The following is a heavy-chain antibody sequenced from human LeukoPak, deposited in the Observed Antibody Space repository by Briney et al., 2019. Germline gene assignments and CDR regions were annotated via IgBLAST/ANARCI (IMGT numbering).Heavy chain of an antibody. CDR3: ARATRIGGACDY. V-gene: IGHV4-59*01. J-gene: IGHJ4*02. D-gene: IGHD1-26*01. CDR2: IYYSGST. Sequence: SETLSLTCTVSGGSISSYYWSWIRQPPGKGLEWIGYIYYSGSTNYNPSLKSRVTISVDTSENQFSLKLSSVTAADTAVYYCARATRIGGACDYWGQGTLVTVSS. CDR1: GGSISSYY.